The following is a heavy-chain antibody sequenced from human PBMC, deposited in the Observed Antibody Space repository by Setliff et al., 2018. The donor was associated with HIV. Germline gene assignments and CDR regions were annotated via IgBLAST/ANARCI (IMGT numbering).Heavy chain of an antibody. D-gene: IGHD3-22*01. CDR3: ALQYDDTSGYYNN. CDR2: INPKNGGT. J-gene: IGHJ4*02. V-gene: IGHV1-2*02. Sequence: GASVKVSCKASGYTFTTYSIHWVRQAPGQSLEWMAWINPKNGGTNYAQQFQGRVTVTRGTSITTAYMELSRLTSDDTAVYYCALQYDDTSGYYNNWGQGTLVTVSS. CDR1: GYTFTTYS.